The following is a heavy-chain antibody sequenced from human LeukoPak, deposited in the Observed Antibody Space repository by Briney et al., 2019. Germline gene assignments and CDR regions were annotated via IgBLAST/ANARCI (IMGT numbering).Heavy chain of an antibody. CDR2: IYSGGST. CDR1: GFTVSSKY. V-gene: IGHV3-66*02. CDR3: ARVRSGYYVDY. Sequence: QPGGSLRLSCAASGFTVSSKYMSWVRQAPGKGLEWVSVIYSGGSTYYADSVKGRFTISRDNSKNTLYLQMNSLRAEDMAVYYCARVRSGYYVDYWGQGTLVTVPS. D-gene: IGHD3-22*01. J-gene: IGHJ4*02.